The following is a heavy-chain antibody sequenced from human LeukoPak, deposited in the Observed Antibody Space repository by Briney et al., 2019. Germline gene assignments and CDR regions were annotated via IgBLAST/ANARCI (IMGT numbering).Heavy chain of an antibody. CDR2: ISSSSSNI. D-gene: IGHD1-1*01. Sequence: GGSLRLSCASSRFTFSSYSMIWVREAPGKELEWVSSISSSSSNIYYADSVKGRFTISRDNAKNSLYLQMNSLRVEDTAVYYCARCTTGRTFGSLREIKRSREINYWGQGTLVTVSS. CDR3: ARCTTGRTFGSLREIKRSREINY. J-gene: IGHJ4*02. CDR1: RFTFSSYS. V-gene: IGHV3-21*01.